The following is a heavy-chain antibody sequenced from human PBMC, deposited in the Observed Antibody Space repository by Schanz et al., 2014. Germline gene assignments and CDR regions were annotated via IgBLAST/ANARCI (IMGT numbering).Heavy chain of an antibody. D-gene: IGHD2-2*01. V-gene: IGHV3-53*01. J-gene: IGHJ3*02. CDR2: IYSDGRT. Sequence: EVQLVESGGGLIQPGGSLRLSCVASGFTVSSNYMSWVRQAPGKGLEWVSVIYSDGRTYYGDSVKGRFTISRDNSKNTLYLQMNSLRAEETAMYYCAKRCSSTSCSHGAFDIWGQGTMVTVSS. CDR1: GFTVSSNY. CDR3: AKRCSSTSCSHGAFDI.